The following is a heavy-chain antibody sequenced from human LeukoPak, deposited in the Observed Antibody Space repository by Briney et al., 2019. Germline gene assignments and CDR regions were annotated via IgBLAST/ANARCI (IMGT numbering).Heavy chain of an antibody. CDR1: GGSISTYY. V-gene: IGHV4-59*01. CDR2: IYYSGTT. J-gene: IGHJ2*01. Sequence: SETLSLTCTVSGGSISTYYWSWIRQPPGKGLEWIGYIYYSGTTNYNPALKSRVSISVDTSKNQFSLKLSSVTAADTAVYYCARVYYSSSYDYWYFDLWGRGTLVTVSS. CDR3: ARVYYSSSYDYWYFDL. D-gene: IGHD6-13*01.